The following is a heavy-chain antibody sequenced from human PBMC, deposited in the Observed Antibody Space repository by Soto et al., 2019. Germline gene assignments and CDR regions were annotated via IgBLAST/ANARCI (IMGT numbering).Heavy chain of an antibody. CDR3: AKDLYGSGSYYYGLSDY. V-gene: IGHV3-23*01. D-gene: IGHD3-10*01. Sequence: GGSLRLSCAASGFTFSSYAMSWVRQAPGKGLEWVSAISGSGGSTYYADSVKGRFTISRDNSKNTLYLQMNGLRAEDTAVYYCAKDLYGSGSYYYGLSDYWGQGTLVTVSS. CDR2: ISGSGGST. J-gene: IGHJ4*02. CDR1: GFTFSSYA.